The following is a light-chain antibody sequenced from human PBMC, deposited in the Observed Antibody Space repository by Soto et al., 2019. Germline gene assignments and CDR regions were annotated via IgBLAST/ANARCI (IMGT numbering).Light chain of an antibody. CDR1: QSISSW. CDR2: DAS. Sequence: DIQMTQSPSTLSASVGDRVTITCRASQSISSWLAWYQQKPGKAPKLLIYDASSLESGVPSRFGGSGSGTEFTLTISSLQPDDFATYYCQQYNSYPSYTFGQGTKLEIK. V-gene: IGKV1-5*01. CDR3: QQYNSYPSYT. J-gene: IGKJ2*01.